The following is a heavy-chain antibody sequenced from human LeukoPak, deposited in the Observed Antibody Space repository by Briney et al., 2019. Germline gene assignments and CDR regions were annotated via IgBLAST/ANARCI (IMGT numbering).Heavy chain of an antibody. V-gene: IGHV3-23*01. Sequence: GGSLRLSCAASGFTFSSYAMSWVRQAPGKGLEWVSAISGSGGSTYYADSVKGRFTISRDNSKNTLYLQMNSLRAEDTAVYYCAKEGDLYCSGGSCYLAAFEIWGQETMVTASS. CDR3: AKEGDLYCSGGSCYLAAFEI. CDR1: GFTFSSYA. D-gene: IGHD2-15*01. J-gene: IGHJ3*02. CDR2: ISGSGGST.